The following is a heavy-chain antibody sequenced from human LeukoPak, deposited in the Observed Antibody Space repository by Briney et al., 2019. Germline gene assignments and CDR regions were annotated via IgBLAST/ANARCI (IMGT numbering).Heavy chain of an antibody. CDR1: DGSINSYY. CDR2: IYYNGNT. J-gene: IGHJ6*02. Sequence: PSETLSLTCTVSDGSINSYYWNWIRRPPGKGLEWIGYIYYNGNTNYSPSLKSRVTMSVDTSKNLFSLKVSSVTAADTAVYYCARGRSNYYGMDVWGQGTTVTVSS. CDR3: ARGRSNYYGMDV. V-gene: IGHV4-59*01. D-gene: IGHD1-26*01.